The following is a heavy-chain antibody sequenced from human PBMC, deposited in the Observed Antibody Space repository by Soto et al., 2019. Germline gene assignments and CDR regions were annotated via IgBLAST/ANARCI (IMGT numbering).Heavy chain of an antibody. V-gene: IGHV3-53*01. CDR3: ARDRGGGGY. Sequence: EVQLVESGGGLIQPGGSLRLSCAVSGFTVSNNYMSWVRQAPGKGLEGVSVIYSGGYTAYGDSVKGRFTISRDNSKNTQYLKMNTRGAAAAAVYYWARDRGGGGYWGQGTLVTVSS. D-gene: IGHD3-10*01. CDR2: IYSGGYT. J-gene: IGHJ4*02. CDR1: GFTVSNNY.